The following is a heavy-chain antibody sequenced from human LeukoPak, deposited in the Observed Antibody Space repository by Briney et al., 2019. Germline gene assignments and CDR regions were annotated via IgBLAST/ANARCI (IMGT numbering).Heavy chain of an antibody. V-gene: IGHV3-23*01. CDR1: GFTFNTFV. Sequence: SGGSLRLSCAAPGFTFNTFVMTWVRQAPGKGLEWVSSVGDSGDTTYYADSVKSRFTISRDNDKNTLYLQMHGLRAEDTAVYYCARGGTFFEYWGQGDLVTVSS. J-gene: IGHJ4*02. D-gene: IGHD3-16*01. CDR2: VGDSGDTT. CDR3: ARGGTFFEY.